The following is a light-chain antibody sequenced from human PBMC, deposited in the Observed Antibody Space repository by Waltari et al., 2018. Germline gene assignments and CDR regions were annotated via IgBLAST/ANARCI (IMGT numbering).Light chain of an antibody. CDR2: AVT. V-gene: IGLV2-23*02. CDR1: SHAVGRNNR. CDR3: CSYAGASTHVV. Sequence: QTAMTQPASVSGSPGQSITISCTGTSHAVGRNNRVSLYQQHPGKAPKLLIYAVTKRPSGVSNRFSGSKSGNTASLTISGLQAEDESDYYCCSYAGASTHVVFGGGTKVTVL. J-gene: IGLJ2*01.